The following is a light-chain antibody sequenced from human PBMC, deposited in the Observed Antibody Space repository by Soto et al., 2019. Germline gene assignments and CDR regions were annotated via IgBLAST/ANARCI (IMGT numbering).Light chain of an antibody. CDR3: ETWDGYIQV. J-gene: IGLJ7*01. Sequence: QPVLTQSSSASASLGSSVKLTCTLSSGHSTYIIAWHQQQPGKAPRYLMKLEGSGSYNKGSGVPDRFSGSSSGADRYLTISNLQSEDEADYYCETWDGYIQVFGRGTQLTVL. CDR2: LEGSGSY. V-gene: IGLV4-60*03. CDR1: SGHSTYI.